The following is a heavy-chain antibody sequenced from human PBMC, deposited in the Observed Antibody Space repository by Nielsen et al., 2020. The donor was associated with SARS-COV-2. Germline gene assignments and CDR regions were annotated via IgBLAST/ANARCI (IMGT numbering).Heavy chain of an antibody. CDR3: ARGDPITTLTNLDS. CDR2: ISSDGSNY. J-gene: IGHJ4*02. V-gene: IGHV3-30*03. CDR1: GFTFSSYG. Sequence: GESLKISCAASGFTFSSYGVHWVRQAPGKGLEWVAVISSDGSNYYFGDSVKGRVTVSRDNSRNTVFLQMSSLRAEDTAVYYCARGDPITTLTNLDSWGQGTLVTVSS. D-gene: IGHD3-10*01.